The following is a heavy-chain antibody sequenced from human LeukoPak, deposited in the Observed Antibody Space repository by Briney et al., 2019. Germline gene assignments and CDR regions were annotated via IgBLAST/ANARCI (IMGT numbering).Heavy chain of an antibody. CDR3: ARGPDYVRHFDY. D-gene: IGHD3-16*01. CDR1: GYTFTSYA. CDR2: INAGNGNT. J-gene: IGHJ4*02. V-gene: IGHV1-3*03. Sequence: EASVKVSCKASGYTFTSYAMHWVRQAPGQRLEWMGWINAGNGNTKYSQEFQGRVTITRDTSASTAYMELSSLRSEDMAVYYCARGPDYVRHFDYWGQGTLVTVSS.